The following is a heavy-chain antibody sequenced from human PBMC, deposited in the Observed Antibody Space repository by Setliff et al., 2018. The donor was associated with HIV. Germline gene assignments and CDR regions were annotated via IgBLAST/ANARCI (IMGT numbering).Heavy chain of an antibody. CDR2: ISGYNGNT. D-gene: IGHD3-10*01. CDR1: GYTFTSYG. J-gene: IGHJ6*03. CDR3: ARDREYYYYMDV. V-gene: IGHV1-18*01. Sequence: ASVKVSCKTSGYTFTSYGISWVRQAPGQGLEWMGWISGYNGNTNYAQKLQGRLTMTTDTSTSTAYMELRRLRSDDTAVYYCARDREYYYYMDVWGKGTTVTVSS.